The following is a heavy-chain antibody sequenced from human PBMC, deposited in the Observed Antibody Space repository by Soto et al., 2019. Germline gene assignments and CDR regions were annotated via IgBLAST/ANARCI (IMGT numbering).Heavy chain of an antibody. J-gene: IGHJ4*02. CDR2: IFSNGDR. CDR1: GFTVSNNY. CDR3: ARDGTYNWV. V-gene: IGHV3-66*01. Sequence: ELQLVASGGGLFQPGGSLRLSCAASGFTVSNNYVRWVRQAPGKGLEWVSLIFSNGDRRYADSVKGRFTISRDSSSNALYLQMISLRVEDTAVYYCARDGTYNWVGGQGIHVTVSS. D-gene: IGHD1-1*01.